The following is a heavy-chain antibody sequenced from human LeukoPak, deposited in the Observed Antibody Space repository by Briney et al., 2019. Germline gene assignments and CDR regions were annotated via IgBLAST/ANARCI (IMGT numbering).Heavy chain of an antibody. CDR2: INSDGRST. V-gene: IGHV3-74*01. CDR1: GFTFSSYW. D-gene: IGHD2-2*02. CDR3: ARGHCTSTSCYSFGEDYYYYMDV. Sequence: GGSLRLSCAASGFTFSSYWMHWVRHAPGKGLVWVSRINSDGRSTSYADSVKGRFTISRDNAKNTLYLQMNSLRVEDTAVYYCARGHCTSTSCYSFGEDYYYYMDVWGKGTTVTVSS. J-gene: IGHJ6*03.